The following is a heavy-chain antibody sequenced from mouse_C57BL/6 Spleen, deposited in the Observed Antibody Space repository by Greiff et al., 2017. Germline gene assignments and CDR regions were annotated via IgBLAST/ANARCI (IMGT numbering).Heavy chain of an antibody. V-gene: IGHV1-80*01. CDR1: GYAFSSYW. J-gene: IGHJ2*01. Sequence: QVQLKESGAELVKPGASVKISCKASGYAFSSYWMNWVKQRPGKGLEWIGQIYPGDGDTNYNGKFKGKATLTADKSSSTAYMQLSSLTSEDSAVYFCARSPDGPGDYWGQGTTLTVSS. CDR2: IYPGDGDT. D-gene: IGHD2-3*01. CDR3: ARSPDGPGDY.